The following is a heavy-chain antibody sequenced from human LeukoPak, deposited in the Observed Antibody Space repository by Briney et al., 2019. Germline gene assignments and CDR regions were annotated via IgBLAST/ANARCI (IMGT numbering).Heavy chain of an antibody. D-gene: IGHD6-13*01. CDR1: GFTFSSYE. V-gene: IGHV3-48*03. CDR3: AREGIAAAADY. J-gene: IGHJ4*02. Sequence: GGSLRLSCAASGFTFSSYEMNWVRQAPGKGLEWVSYISSSGSTIYYADSVKGRFTISRDNAKNSLYLLMNSLRAEDTAVYYCAREGIAAAADYWSQGTLVTVSS. CDR2: ISSSGSTI.